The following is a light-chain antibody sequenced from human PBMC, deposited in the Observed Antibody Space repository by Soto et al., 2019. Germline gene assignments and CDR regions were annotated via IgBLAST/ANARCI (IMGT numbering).Light chain of an antibody. J-gene: IGLJ1*01. Sequence: QSALTQPRSVSGSPGQSVTISCTGTSSDVGGYNYVSWYQQHPGKAPKLMIYDVSKRPXGVPDRFSGSKSGNTASLTISGXXXXXXXXYYCCSYAGSYTYVFGTGTKLTVL. CDR3: CSYAGSYTYV. CDR2: DVS. V-gene: IGLV2-11*01. CDR1: SSDVGGYNY.